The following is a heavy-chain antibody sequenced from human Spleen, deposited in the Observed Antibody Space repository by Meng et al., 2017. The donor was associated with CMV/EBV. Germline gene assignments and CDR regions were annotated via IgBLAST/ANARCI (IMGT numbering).Heavy chain of an antibody. D-gene: IGHD1-26*01. CDR3: ARTGSFAGTSFDY. Sequence: QGQVGEAGAEVKKPGASVKVSCKSSGYTFTSYYMHWVRQSPGQGLEWMGIINPSGGSTSYAQKFQGRVTMTRDTSTSTVYMELSSLRSEDTAVYYCARTGSFAGTSFDYWGQGTLVTVSS. V-gene: IGHV1-46*01. CDR1: GYTFTSYY. J-gene: IGHJ4*02. CDR2: INPSGGST.